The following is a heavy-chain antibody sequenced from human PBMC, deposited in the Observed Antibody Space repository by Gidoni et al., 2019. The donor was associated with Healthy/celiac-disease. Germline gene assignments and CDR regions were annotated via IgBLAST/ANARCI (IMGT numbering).Heavy chain of an antibody. CDR3: AKVPGYSGYASGMDV. D-gene: IGHD5-12*01. Sequence: QVQLVASGGGVVQPGRSLRLSCAASGFTFSSYGMHWVRQAPGKGLEWVAVISYDGSNKYYADSVKGRFTISRDNSKNTLYLQMNSLRAEDTAVYYCAKVPGYSGYASGMDVWGQGTTVTVSS. CDR1: GFTFSSYG. V-gene: IGHV3-30*18. CDR2: ISYDGSNK. J-gene: IGHJ6*02.